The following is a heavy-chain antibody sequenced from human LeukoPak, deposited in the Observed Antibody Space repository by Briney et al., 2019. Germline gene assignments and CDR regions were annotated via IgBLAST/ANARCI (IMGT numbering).Heavy chain of an antibody. CDR1: GYTFTSYY. D-gene: IGHD5-24*01. Sequence: GSVKVSCKASGYTFTSYYMHWVRQAPGQGLDWMGIINPSGGSTSYAQKFQGRVTMTGDTSTSTVYMELSSLRSEDTAVYYCARDRPGYTFDYWGQGTLVTVSS. CDR2: INPSGGST. V-gene: IGHV1-46*01. CDR3: ARDRPGYTFDY. J-gene: IGHJ4*02.